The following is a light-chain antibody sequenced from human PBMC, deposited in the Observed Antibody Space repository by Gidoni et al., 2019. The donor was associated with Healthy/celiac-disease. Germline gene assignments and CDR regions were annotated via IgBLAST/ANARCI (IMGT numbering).Light chain of an antibody. J-gene: IGKJ4*01. CDR1: QSVSSIY. Sequence: EIVLTHSPGTLSLSPGERATLSCMASQSVSSIYLAWYQQKPGQAPRLLIYGASSRATGIPDRFSGSGAGTDFTLTISRLEPEDFAVYYCQQYGSTLLTFGGGTKVEIK. V-gene: IGKV3-20*01. CDR3: QQYGSTLLT. CDR2: GAS.